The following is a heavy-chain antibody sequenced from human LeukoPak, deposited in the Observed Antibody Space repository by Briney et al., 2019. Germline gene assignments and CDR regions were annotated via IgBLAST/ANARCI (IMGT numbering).Heavy chain of an antibody. CDR2: IYHSGST. J-gene: IGHJ4*02. CDR3: ASGVFSWSGYYSPFDY. V-gene: IGHV4-30-2*01. CDR1: GDSISSGGYY. D-gene: IGHD3-3*01. Sequence: SETLSLTCTVSGDSISSGGYYWSWIRQPPGKGLEWIGYIYHSGSTYYNPSLKSRVTISVDRSKNQFSLKLSSVTAADTAVYYCASGVFSWSGYYSPFDYWGQGTLLTVSS.